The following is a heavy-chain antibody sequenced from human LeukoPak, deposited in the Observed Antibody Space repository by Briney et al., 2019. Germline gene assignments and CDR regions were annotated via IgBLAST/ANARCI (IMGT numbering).Heavy chain of an antibody. D-gene: IGHD5-24*01. CDR2: ISHDGFI. J-gene: IGHJ4*02. CDR1: GFTFSSYV. Sequence: GGSLRLSCETAGFTFSSYVMHWVRRTPGKGQVWVSRISHDGFISYADSVKGRFTISRDNAKNTLILQMNSLRAEDTAVYYCARDWVYKIDYWGRGTLVTVSS. CDR3: ARDWVYKIDY. V-gene: IGHV3-74*01.